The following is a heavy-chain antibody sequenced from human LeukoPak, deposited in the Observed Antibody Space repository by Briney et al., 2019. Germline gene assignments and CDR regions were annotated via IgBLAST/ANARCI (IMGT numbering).Heavy chain of an antibody. V-gene: IGHV4-4*02. CDR2: IYHSGTT. CDR1: GVSISSSNW. D-gene: IGHD3-10*01. CDR3: ARVKYYGSGTYVFDY. Sequence: SETLSLTCAVSGVSISSSNWWSWVRQPPGGGLEWIGEIYHSGTTNYNPSLKSRVTISVDKSKNQFSLNLTSVTAADTAVYYCARVKYYGSGTYVFDYWGQGTLVTVSS. J-gene: IGHJ4*02.